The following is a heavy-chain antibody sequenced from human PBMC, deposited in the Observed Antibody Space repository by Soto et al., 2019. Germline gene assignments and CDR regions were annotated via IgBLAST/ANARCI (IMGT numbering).Heavy chain of an antibody. D-gene: IGHD2-15*01. J-gene: IGHJ6*03. V-gene: IGHV3-9*01. CDR2: ISWNSGRI. Sequence: EVQLAESGGNLVQPGRSLRLSCAASGFIFGDYAMHWVRQPPGKGLEWVSGISWNSGRIDYANSVKGRFTVSRDNAKNSLHLQMNSLRPEDTALYYCGKEVTYCSGVYCFIDYYYIDVWGKGTTVTVSS. CDR3: GKEVTYCSGVYCFIDYYYIDV. CDR1: GFIFGDYA.